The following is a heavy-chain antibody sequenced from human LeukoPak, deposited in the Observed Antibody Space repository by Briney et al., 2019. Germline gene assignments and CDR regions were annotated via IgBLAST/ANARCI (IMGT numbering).Heavy chain of an antibody. D-gene: IGHD2-2*01. CDR3: ASSGVVVPAVDFDY. CDR2: IYHSGST. CDR1: GYSISSGYY. V-gene: IGHV4-38-2*01. Sequence: PSETLSLTCAVSGYSISSGYYWGWIRQPPGKGLEWIGSIYHSGSTYYNPSLKRRVTISVDTSKNQFSLKLSSVTAADTAVYYCASSGVVVPAVDFDYWGQGTLVTVSS. J-gene: IGHJ4*02.